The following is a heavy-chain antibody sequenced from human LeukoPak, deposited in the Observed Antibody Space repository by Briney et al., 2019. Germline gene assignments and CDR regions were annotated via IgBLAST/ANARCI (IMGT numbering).Heavy chain of an antibody. CDR2: IYYSGST. V-gene: IGHV4-39*07. J-gene: IGHJ4*02. CDR3: ARLIVHSSGWYNEDAFYFDY. Sequence: SETLSLTCTVSGGSTSSSSYYWGWIRQPPGKGLEWIGSIYYSGSTYYNPSLKSRVTISVDTSKNQFSLKLSSVTAADTAVYYCARLIVHSSGWYNEDAFYFDYWGQGTLVTVSS. CDR1: GGSTSSSSYY. D-gene: IGHD6-19*01.